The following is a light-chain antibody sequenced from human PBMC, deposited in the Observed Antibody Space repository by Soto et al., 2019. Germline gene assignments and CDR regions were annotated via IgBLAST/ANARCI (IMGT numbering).Light chain of an antibody. J-gene: IGLJ1*01. CDR1: SSDVGTYNL. CDR2: EGS. Sequence: QSALTQPASVSGSPGQSINISCSGTSSDVGTYNLVSWYQHHPGKAPKLMIYEGSKRPSGVSNRFSGSKSGNTASLTISGLQAEDEADYYCCSYAGCSTYVFGTGTKLTVL. V-gene: IGLV2-23*01. CDR3: CSYAGCSTYV.